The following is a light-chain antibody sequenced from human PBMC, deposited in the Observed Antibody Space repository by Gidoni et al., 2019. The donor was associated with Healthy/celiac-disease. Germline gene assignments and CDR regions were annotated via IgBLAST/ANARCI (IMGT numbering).Light chain of an antibody. CDR1: QSVLYSSNNKNY. V-gene: IGKV4-1*01. CDR3: QQYYSTPLT. J-gene: IGKJ4*01. CDR2: WAS. Sequence: DIVMTQSPASLAVSLAERATINCKSSQSVLYSSNNKNYLAWYQQTPGQPPKLLIYWASTRASGVPDRFSGSGSGTDFPLTISSLQAEDVAVYYCQQYYSTPLTFGGGTKVEIK.